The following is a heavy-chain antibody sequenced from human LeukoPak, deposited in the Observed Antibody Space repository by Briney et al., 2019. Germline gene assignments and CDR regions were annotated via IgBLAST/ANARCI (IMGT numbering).Heavy chain of an antibody. Sequence: GGSLRLSCAASGFIFGTYSMNWVRQAPGKGLGWISYISSSSTTIYYADSVKGRFTISRDNAKNSLYLQMDSLRAEDTAVYYCARVGYDIFTGYHPLDYWGQGTLVTVSS. CDR1: GFIFGTYS. V-gene: IGHV3-48*01. D-gene: IGHD3-9*01. CDR2: ISSSSTTI. CDR3: ARVGYDIFTGYHPLDY. J-gene: IGHJ4*02.